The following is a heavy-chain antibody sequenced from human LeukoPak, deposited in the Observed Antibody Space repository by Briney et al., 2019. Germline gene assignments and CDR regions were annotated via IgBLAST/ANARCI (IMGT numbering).Heavy chain of an antibody. CDR3: AKDGGLGLLWFGELTSAY. CDR1: GFTFSSYG. Sequence: GGSLRLSCAASGFTFSSYGMPWVRQAPGKGLEWVAVISYDGSNKYYADSVKGRFTISRDNSKNTLYLQMNSLRAEDTAVYYCAKDGGLGLLWFGELTSAYWGQGTLVTVSS. J-gene: IGHJ4*02. CDR2: ISYDGSNK. D-gene: IGHD3-10*01. V-gene: IGHV3-30*18.